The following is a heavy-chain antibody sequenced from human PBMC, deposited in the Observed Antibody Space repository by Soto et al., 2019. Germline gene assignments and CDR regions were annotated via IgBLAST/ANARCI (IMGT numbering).Heavy chain of an antibody. J-gene: IGHJ6*04. CDR1: GFTFDDYA. V-gene: IGHV3-9*01. CDR3: AKDGEGGDIAVAGSDV. Sequence: GGSLRLSCAASGFTFDDYAMHWVRQAPGKGLEWVSGISWNSGSIGYADSVKGRFTISRDNAKNSLYLQMNSLRAEDTALYYCAKDGEGGDIAVAGSDVWGKGTTVTVSS. CDR2: ISWNSGSI. D-gene: IGHD6-19*01.